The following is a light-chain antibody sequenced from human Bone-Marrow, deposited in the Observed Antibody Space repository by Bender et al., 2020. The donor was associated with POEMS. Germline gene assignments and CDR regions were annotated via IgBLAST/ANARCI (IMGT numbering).Light chain of an antibody. CDR1: TSDVGKYNL. V-gene: IGLV2-23*02. J-gene: IGLJ3*02. CDR3: CSHSSSSLFL. CDR2: EVN. Sequence: QSALTQPASVSGSPGQSITISCSGTTSDVGKYNLVSWYQHHPGKAPKFIIYEVNKRPSGVSNRFSASKSGNTASLRISGLQAEDEATYYCCSHSSSSLFLFGGGTKLTVL.